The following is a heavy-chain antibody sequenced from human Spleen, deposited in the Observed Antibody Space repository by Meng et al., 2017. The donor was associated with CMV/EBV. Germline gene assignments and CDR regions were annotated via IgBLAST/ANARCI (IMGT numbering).Heavy chain of an antibody. CDR2: IYHSGTT. V-gene: IGHV4-38-2*01. CDR3: ARGPLDYYYFGMDV. J-gene: IGHJ6*02. CDR1: GFTFSSYA. Sequence: ESLKISCAASGFTFSSYAMNWVRQAPGKGLEWIGSIYHSGTTHYSPSLKSRVTISVDTSKNQFSLKVNSVTAADTAVYYCARGPLDYYYFGMDVWGHGTTVTVSS.